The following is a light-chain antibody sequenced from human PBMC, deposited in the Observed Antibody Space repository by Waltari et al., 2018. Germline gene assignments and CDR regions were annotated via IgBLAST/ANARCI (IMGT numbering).Light chain of an antibody. CDR1: QSISTN. J-gene: IGKJ5*01. CDR2: AAS. V-gene: IGKV1-39*01. CDR3: QQSYTPPPT. Sequence: QMTQSPSSLSASVGDRVTIPCRASQSISTNLNWYRHKPGKAPELLIFAASSLQSGVPSRFSGSGSGTDFTLTISSLQAEDFATYYCQQSYTPPPTFGQGTRLDIK.